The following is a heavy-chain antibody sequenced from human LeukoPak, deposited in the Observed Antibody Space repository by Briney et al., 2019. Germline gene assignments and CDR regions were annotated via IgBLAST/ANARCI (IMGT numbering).Heavy chain of an antibody. D-gene: IGHD5-18*01. CDR3: ARSGIQLWSYSDY. J-gene: IGHJ4*02. CDR1: GFSFSSYA. CDR2: ISYDGSDK. Sequence: PGGSLRLSCAASGFSFSSYAVHWARQAPGEGLEWVAVISYDGSDKYYADFVKGRFTISRDNSKNTLYLQMNSLRAEDTAVYYCARSGIQLWSYSDYWGRGTLVTVSS. V-gene: IGHV3-30-3*01.